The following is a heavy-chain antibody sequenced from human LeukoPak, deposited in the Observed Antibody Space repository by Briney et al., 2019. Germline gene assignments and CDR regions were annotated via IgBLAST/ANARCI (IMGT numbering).Heavy chain of an antibody. CDR3: ARIVFRVYYYYYMDV. J-gene: IGHJ6*03. CDR1: GYTFTSYG. D-gene: IGHD3-22*01. V-gene: IGHV1-18*01. CDR2: ISAYNGNT. Sequence: GASVKVSCKASGYTFTSYGISWVRQAPGQGLEWMGWISAYNGNTNYAQKLQGRATMTTDTSTSTAYMELSSLRSEDTAVYYCARIVFRVYYYYYMDVWGKGTTVTVSS.